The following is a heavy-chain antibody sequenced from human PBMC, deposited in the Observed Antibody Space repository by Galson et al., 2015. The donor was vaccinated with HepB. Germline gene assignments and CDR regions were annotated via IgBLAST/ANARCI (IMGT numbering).Heavy chain of an antibody. CDR3: ARLLAYYDSSGYYDLEY. CDR1: GYTFTSYG. CDR2: ISAYNGNT. V-gene: IGHV1-18*04. Sequence: QSGAEVKKPGESLKTSCKASGYTFTSYGISWVRQAPGQGLEWMGWISAYNGNTNYAQKLQGRVTMTTDTSTSTAYMELRSLRSDDTAVYYCARLLAYYDSSGYYDLEYWGQGTLVTVSS. D-gene: IGHD3-22*01. J-gene: IGHJ4*02.